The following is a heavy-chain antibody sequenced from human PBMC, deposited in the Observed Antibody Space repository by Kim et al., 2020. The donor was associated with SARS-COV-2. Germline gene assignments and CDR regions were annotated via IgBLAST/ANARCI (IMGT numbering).Heavy chain of an antibody. V-gene: IGHV4-31*03. Sequence: SETLSLTCTVSGGSISSGGYYWSWIRQHPGKGLEWIGYIYYSGSTYYNPSLKSRVTISVDTSKNQFSLKLSSVTAADTAVYYCASTEWFGDFASDYWGQGTLVTVSS. CDR2: IYYSGST. CDR3: ASTEWFGDFASDY. CDR1: GGSISSGGYY. D-gene: IGHD3-10*01. J-gene: IGHJ4*02.